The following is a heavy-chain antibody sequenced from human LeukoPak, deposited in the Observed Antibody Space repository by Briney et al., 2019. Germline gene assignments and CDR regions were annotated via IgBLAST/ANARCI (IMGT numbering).Heavy chain of an antibody. D-gene: IGHD1-26*01. J-gene: IGHJ5*02. CDR2: IIPIFGTA. Sequence: SVKAPCKASGGTFSSYAISWVRQAPGQGLEWMGGIIPIFGTANYAQKFQGRVTITADESTSTAYMELSSLRSEDTAVYYCARDGYSGSYEDWFDPWGQGTLVTVSS. CDR1: GGTFSSYA. V-gene: IGHV1-69*13. CDR3: ARDGYSGSYEDWFDP.